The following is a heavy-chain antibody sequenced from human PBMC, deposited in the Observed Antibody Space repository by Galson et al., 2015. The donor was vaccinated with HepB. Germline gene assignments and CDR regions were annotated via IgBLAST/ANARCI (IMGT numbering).Heavy chain of an antibody. CDR2: TNPKSGGT. V-gene: IGHV1-2*02. D-gene: IGHD2-21*01. CDR1: GYTFTGYY. Sequence: SVKVSCKASGYTFTGYYIHWVRQAPGQGIEWMGWTNPKSGGTNYAQRFQGRVTMTRDTSISTAYMELSGLRSDDTAVYYCARPPLYCGGNCYHFDYWGQGTLVTVSS. CDR3: ARPPLYCGGNCYHFDY. J-gene: IGHJ4*02.